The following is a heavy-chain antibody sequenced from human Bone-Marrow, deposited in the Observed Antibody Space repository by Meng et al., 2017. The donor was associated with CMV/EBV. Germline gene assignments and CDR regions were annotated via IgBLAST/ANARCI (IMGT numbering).Heavy chain of an antibody. CDR1: GGTFSSYA. V-gene: IGHV1-69*05. Sequence: SVKVSCKASGGTFSSYAISWVRQAPGQGLEWMGGIIPIFGTANYAQKFQGRVTITTDESTSTAYMELSSLRSEDTAVYYCARWGKYQLLEGADYWGQGTLVTFYS. CDR2: IIPIFGTA. CDR3: ARWGKYQLLEGADY. J-gene: IGHJ4*02. D-gene: IGHD2-2*01.